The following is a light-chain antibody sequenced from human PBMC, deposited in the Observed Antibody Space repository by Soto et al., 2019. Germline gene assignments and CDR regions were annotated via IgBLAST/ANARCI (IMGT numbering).Light chain of an antibody. J-gene: IGKJ1*01. CDR3: QHYGSSWT. CDR1: QSVSSSQ. Sequence: EIVLTQSPGTLSLSPGERATLSCRASQSVSSSQLAWYQQKPGRAPRLLIYSASSRATGIPDRFSGSGSGTDFTVTISRLEPEDFAVYYCQHYGSSWTFGQGTKVEIK. CDR2: SAS. V-gene: IGKV3-20*01.